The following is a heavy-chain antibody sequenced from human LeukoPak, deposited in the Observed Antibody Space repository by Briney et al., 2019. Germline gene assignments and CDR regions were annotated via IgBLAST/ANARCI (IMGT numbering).Heavy chain of an antibody. Sequence: GGSLRPSCEDSGFNFLSYEFNWVRQAPGKGLEWIAYITSGGNNRYYADSVKGRFTISRDAAKNSLFLQLDSLRPEDTALYYCARADYMDVWGKGTWVTVS. CDR2: ITSGGNNR. CDR1: GFNFLSYE. J-gene: IGHJ6*03. V-gene: IGHV3-48*03. CDR3: ARADYMDV.